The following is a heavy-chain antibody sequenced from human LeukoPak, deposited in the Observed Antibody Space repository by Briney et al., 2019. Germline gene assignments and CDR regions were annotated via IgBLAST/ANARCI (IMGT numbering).Heavy chain of an antibody. CDR2: ISVSGDTT. V-gene: IGHV3-23*01. CDR3: AKDLTGTIFP. CDR1: GFTFSRYA. Sequence: GGSLRLSCAASGFTFSRYAMSWVRQAPGKGLEWVSAISVSGDTTCYADSVKGRFTISRDNSKNTLYLQMNSLRAEDTAVYYCAKDLTGTIFPWGQGTLVTVSS. D-gene: IGHD1-7*01. J-gene: IGHJ5*02.